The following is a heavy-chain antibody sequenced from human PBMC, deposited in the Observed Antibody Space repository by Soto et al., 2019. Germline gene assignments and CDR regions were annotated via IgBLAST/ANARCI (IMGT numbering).Heavy chain of an antibody. CDR1: GFAFSRAT. V-gene: IGHV3-48*04. J-gene: IGHJ4*02. D-gene: IGHD1-26*01. CDR2: ISGGGGTM. CDR3: ARDKSGTYSIDY. Sequence: LRHLYAASGFAFSRATMDWVRQAPGKGLEWLSYISGGGGTMSYADSVKGRVTISRDNAKNSLYLQMDSLRAEDTAVYYCARDKSGTYSIDYWGQGT.